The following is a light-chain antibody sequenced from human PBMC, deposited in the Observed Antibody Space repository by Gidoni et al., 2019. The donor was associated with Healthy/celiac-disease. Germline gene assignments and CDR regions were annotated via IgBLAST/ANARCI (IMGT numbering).Light chain of an antibody. CDR3: QQSYSTLLT. J-gene: IGKJ4*01. Sequence: DIQMTQSPSSLSASVGDRVTITCRASQSISSYFNWYQQKPGKAPKLLIYAASSLQSGVPSRFSGSGSGTDFTLTISSLQPEDFATYYCQQSYSTLLTFGGGTKVEIK. CDR1: QSISSY. V-gene: IGKV1-39*01. CDR2: AAS.